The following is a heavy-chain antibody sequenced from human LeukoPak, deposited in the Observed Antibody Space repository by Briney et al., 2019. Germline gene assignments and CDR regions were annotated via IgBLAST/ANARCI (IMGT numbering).Heavy chain of an antibody. Sequence: ASVKVFCKASGYTFTGYYFHWVRQAPGQEVEWMGWVNPNSGCTNYAKKFQGRVTMTRDTSISTAYMELSRLRSDDTAVYYCARPDSSSSSYYGMDVWGQGTTVTVSS. CDR3: ARPDSSSSSYYGMDV. J-gene: IGHJ6*02. CDR2: VNPNSGCT. D-gene: IGHD6-6*01. CDR1: GYTFTGYY. V-gene: IGHV1-2*02.